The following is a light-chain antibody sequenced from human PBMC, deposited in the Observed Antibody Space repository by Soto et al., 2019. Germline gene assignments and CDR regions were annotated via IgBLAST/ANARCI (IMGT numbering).Light chain of an antibody. Sequence: DIQMTQSPSTLSASIGDRVTITCRASQSISSWLAWYQHKPGKAPKLLIYKASSLESGVPSRFSGSGSGTEFTLTISSLQPDDFATYYCQQYITYSFIFGGGTKVEIK. CDR3: QQYITYSFI. V-gene: IGKV1-5*03. CDR2: KAS. J-gene: IGKJ4*01. CDR1: QSISSW.